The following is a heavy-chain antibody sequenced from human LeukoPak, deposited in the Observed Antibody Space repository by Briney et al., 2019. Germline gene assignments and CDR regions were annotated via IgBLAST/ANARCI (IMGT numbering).Heavy chain of an antibody. D-gene: IGHD4-17*01. CDR3: ARGTVTTFDY. V-gene: IGHV4-59*01. CDR2: NYYSGST. Sequence: SETLSLTCTVSGGSISSYYWSWIRQPPGKGLEWIGYNYYSGSTNYNPSLKSRVTISVDTSKNQFSLKLSSVTAADTAVYYCARGTVTTFDYWGQGTLVTVSS. J-gene: IGHJ4*02. CDR1: GGSISSYY.